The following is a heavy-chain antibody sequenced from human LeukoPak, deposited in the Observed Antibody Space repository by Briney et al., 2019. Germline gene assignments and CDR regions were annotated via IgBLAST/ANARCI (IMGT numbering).Heavy chain of an antibody. D-gene: IGHD2-2*01. CDR1: GYSFTSYW. Sequence: GESLKISCKGSGYSFTSYWIGWVRQMPGKGLEWMGIIYSGDSDTRYSPSFQGQVTISVDKSISTAYLQWSSLQASDTAMYYCARAIGTSQFYFYYGMDVWGQGTTVTVSS. CDR2: IYSGDSDT. CDR3: ARAIGTSQFYFYYGMDV. J-gene: IGHJ6*02. V-gene: IGHV5-51*01.